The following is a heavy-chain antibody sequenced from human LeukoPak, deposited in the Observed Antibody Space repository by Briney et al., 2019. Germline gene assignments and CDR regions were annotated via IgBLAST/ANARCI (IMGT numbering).Heavy chain of an antibody. D-gene: IGHD6-19*01. J-gene: IGHJ4*02. CDR1: GGSISSGVYY. CDR2: IYHSGST. CDR3: ARDRGSRDSSTSGTVAY. V-gene: IGHV4-30-2*01. Sequence: SETLSLTCTVSGGSISSGVYYWSWIRQPPGKGLEWIGYIYHSGSTYYDPSLKSRVTISIDRSKNQFSLKLSSVTAADTAVYYCARDRGSRDSSTSGTVAYWGQGTLVTVSS.